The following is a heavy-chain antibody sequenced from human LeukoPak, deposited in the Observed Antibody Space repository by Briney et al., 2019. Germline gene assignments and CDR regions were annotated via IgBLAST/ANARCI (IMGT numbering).Heavy chain of an antibody. D-gene: IGHD3-22*01. CDR2: IYYSGST. CDR3: ARDLYYSHWFDP. V-gene: IGHV4-34*01. CDR1: GGSFSGYY. Sequence: PSETLSLTCAVYGGSFSGYYWSWIRQPPGKGLEWIGSIYYSGSTYYNPSLKSRVTISVDTSKNQFSLKLSSVTAADTAVYYCARDLYYSHWFDPWGQGTLVTVSS. J-gene: IGHJ5*02.